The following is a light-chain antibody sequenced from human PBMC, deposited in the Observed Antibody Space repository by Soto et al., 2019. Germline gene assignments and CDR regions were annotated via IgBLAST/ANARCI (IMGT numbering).Light chain of an antibody. CDR2: GAS. J-gene: IGKJ4*01. CDR1: QGVSRK. V-gene: IGKV3-15*01. CDR3: QQYHTWPIT. Sequence: MVMTQSPVTLSVTPDERVTFSCRASQGVSRKLAWYQHKPGQAPRLLISGASTGATGIPARFSGSGSGTEFTLTISSLQSEDCAIYYCQQYHTWPITFGGGTKVDIK.